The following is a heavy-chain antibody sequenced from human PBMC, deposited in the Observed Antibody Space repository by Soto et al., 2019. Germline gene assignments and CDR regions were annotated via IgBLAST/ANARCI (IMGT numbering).Heavy chain of an antibody. J-gene: IGHJ4*02. CDR3: AKSAARPFGGLIGPFDS. Sequence: QVQLVQSGAEEKKPGASVKVSCKASGYTFTNYAMHWVRQAPGQRLEWMGWINAGNGNTKYSQKFQGRVTITRDTSTLTSSMELSSLRSEVTALYYCAKSAARPFGGLIGPFDSWGQGTLVTFSS. CDR1: GYTFTNYA. CDR2: INAGNGNT. D-gene: IGHD3-16*02. V-gene: IGHV1-3*05.